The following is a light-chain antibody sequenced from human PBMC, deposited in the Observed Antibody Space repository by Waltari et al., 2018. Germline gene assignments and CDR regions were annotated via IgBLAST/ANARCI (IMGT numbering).Light chain of an antibody. V-gene: IGKV3-20*01. CDR2: GAS. CDR1: PSVSRA. Sequence: ETVFTQSPGTLSLSPGERAAVSCRASPSVSRALAWYQQKPGQAPRLLIYGASTRATGIPDRFSGSGSGTDFSRTISRLEPDDVAVYYCQHYLTLPVTFGQGTTVEI. J-gene: IGKJ1*01. CDR3: QHYLTLPVT.